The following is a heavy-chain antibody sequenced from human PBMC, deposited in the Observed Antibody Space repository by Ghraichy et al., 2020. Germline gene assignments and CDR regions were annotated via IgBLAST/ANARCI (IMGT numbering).Heavy chain of an antibody. V-gene: IGHV4-59*01. CDR2: IYHNGRT. Sequence: SQTLSLTCTVSGDSLNNYYWSWIRQAPGKGLEWIGSIYHNGRTKYNPSLKSRVTMSVDTSKNQFSLSLTSVTAADTAVFYCARDQEWRASSSGFDPWGQGTLVSVST. CDR3: ARDQEWRASSSGFDP. J-gene: IGHJ5*02. CDR1: GDSLNNYY. D-gene: IGHD2-2*01.